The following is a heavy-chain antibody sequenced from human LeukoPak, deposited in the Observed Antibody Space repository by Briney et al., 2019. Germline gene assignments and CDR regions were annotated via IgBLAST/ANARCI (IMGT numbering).Heavy chain of an antibody. CDR1: GFTFSSYA. CDR2: ISGSGGST. J-gene: IGHJ4*02. Sequence: GGSLRLSCAASGFTFSSYAMSWVRQAPGKGLEWVSAISGSGGSTYYADSVKGRFTISRGNSKNTLYLQMNSLRAEDTAVYYCARAVRWLGPLGYWGQGTLVTVSS. V-gene: IGHV3-23*01. CDR3: ARAVRWLGPLGY. D-gene: IGHD6-19*01.